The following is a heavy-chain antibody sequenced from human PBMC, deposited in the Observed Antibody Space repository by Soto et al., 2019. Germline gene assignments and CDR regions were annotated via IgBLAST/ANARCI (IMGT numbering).Heavy chain of an antibody. J-gene: IGHJ4*02. CDR3: AGDGAVAGNSNFDY. CDR1: GYTFTNYG. Sequence: QVQLVQSGTEVKKPGASVKVSCKASGYTFTNYGVHWVRQAPGQSLEWMGWINAGNGNPRYSQKFQGRVTINRDTTASTADMELSRMSSDDTAVYYGAGDGAVAGNSNFDYWGQGTLVTVSS. CDR2: INAGNGNP. D-gene: IGHD6-19*01. V-gene: IGHV1-3*01.